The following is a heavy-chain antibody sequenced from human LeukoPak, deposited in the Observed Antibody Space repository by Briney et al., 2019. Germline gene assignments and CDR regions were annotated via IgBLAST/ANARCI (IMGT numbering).Heavy chain of an antibody. CDR1: GGTFSSYA. Sequence: SVKVSCKASGGTFSSYAISWVRQAPGQGVEWMGRIIPILGIANYAQKFQGRVTITADKSTSTAYMELSSLRSEDTAVYYCARQTPPYGMDVWGQGTTVTVSS. CDR2: IIPILGIA. V-gene: IGHV1-69*04. J-gene: IGHJ6*02. CDR3: ARQTPPYGMDV.